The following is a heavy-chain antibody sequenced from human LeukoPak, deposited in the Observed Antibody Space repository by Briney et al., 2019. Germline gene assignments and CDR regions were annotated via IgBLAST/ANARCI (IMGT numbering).Heavy chain of an antibody. CDR2: ISSSSSYI. D-gene: IGHD6-13*01. Sequence: PGGSLRLSCAASGFTFSSYSMNWVRQAPGKGLEWVSSISSSSSYIYYADSVKGRFTISRDNAKNSLYLQMNSLRAEDTAVYYCAIDQYSSSWSNAFDIWGQGTMVTVSS. J-gene: IGHJ3*02. V-gene: IGHV3-21*01. CDR3: AIDQYSSSWSNAFDI. CDR1: GFTFSSYS.